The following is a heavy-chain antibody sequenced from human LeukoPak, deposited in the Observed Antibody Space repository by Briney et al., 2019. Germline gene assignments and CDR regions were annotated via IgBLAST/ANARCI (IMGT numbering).Heavy chain of an antibody. CDR3: ARFPRGWDPDY. V-gene: IGHV1-46*01. D-gene: IGHD6-19*01. J-gene: IGHJ4*02. CDR2: INPSGGST. Sequence: ASVEVSCKASGYTFTSYYMHWVRQAPGQGLEWMGIINPSGGSTSYARKFQGRVTMTRDTSTSTVYMELSSLRSEDTAVYYCARFPRGWDPDYWGQGTLVTVSS. CDR1: GYTFTSYY.